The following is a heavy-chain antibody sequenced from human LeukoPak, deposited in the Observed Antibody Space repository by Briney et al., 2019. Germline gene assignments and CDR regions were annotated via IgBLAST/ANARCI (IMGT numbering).Heavy chain of an antibody. CDR1: GGSISSYF. J-gene: IGHJ4*02. V-gene: IGHV4-59*06. CDR3: ATTRRGDSSGYYYGQGDY. Sequence: SETLSLTCTVSGGSISSYFWSWIRQHPGKGLEWIGYIFYSGSTNYNPSLKSRVTISVDTSKNQFSLKLSSVTAADTAVYYCATTRRGDSSGYYYGQGDYWGQGTLVTVSS. D-gene: IGHD3-22*01. CDR2: IFYSGST.